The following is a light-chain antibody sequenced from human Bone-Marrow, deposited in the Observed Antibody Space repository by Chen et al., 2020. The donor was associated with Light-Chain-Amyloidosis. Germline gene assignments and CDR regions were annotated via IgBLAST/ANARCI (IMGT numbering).Light chain of an antibody. CDR3: QQYSTSSRT. V-gene: IGKV1-5*03. J-gene: IGKJ1*01. Sequence: DLQLTQSPPTLSASVGDRVTITCRASQSISSWLAWFQQKPGKAPTLLIYKASNLESGVPSRFSGSGSGTEFTLTISSLQPDDFATYYCQQYSTSSRTFGQGTEVEIK. CDR1: QSISSW. CDR2: KAS.